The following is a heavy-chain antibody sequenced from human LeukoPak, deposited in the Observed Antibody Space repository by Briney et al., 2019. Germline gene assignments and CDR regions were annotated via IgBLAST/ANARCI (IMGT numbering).Heavy chain of an antibody. CDR2: ISWDDDK. CDR3: ARSITIFGVVIIRGAFDI. V-gene: IGHV2-70*11. J-gene: IGHJ3*02. CDR1: GFSLSTSGMC. D-gene: IGHD3-3*01. Sequence: SGPTLVNPTQPLTLTCTFSGFSLSTSGMCVSWIRQPPGKALEWLARISWDDDKYYSTSLKTRLTISKDTSKNQVVLTMTNMDPVDTATYYCARSITIFGVVIIRGAFDIWGQGTMVTVSS.